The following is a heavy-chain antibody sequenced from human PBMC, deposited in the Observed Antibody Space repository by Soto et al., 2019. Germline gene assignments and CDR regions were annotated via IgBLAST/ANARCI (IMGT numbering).Heavy chain of an antibody. CDR3: VRDRALDSSGHWFDT. V-gene: IGHV4-31*03. J-gene: IGHJ5*02. Sequence: QVQLQESGPGLVKPSQTLSLTCTVSGRPVSSGGYYWPWIRQHPGRGLEWIGYIYHIGSPSSNPSLEKRLTVSLDTSKNQCSLNLTSVTAADTAIYYCVRDRALDSSGHWFDTWGQGILVTVSS. D-gene: IGHD6-19*01. CDR2: IYHIGSP. CDR1: GRPVSSGGYY.